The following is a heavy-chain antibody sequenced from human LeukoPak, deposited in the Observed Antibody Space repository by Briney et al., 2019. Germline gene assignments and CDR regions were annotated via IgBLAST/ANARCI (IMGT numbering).Heavy chain of an antibody. CDR2: INPSGGST. CDR1: GYTFTSYY. J-gene: IGHJ6*03. CDR3: ARSGSSWYYYMDV. V-gene: IGHV1-46*01. Sequence: ASVKVSCKASGYTFTSYYMHWVRQAPGQGLEWMGIINPSGGSTSYAQKFQGRVTITADESTSTAYMELSSLRSEDTAVYYCARSGSSWYYYMDVWGKGTTVTISS. D-gene: IGHD6-13*01.